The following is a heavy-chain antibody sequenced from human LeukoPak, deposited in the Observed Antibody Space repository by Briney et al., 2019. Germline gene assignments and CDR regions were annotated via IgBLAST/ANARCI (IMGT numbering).Heavy chain of an antibody. CDR2: IYYSGST. CDR1: GGSFSSSTYY. D-gene: IGHD3/OR15-3a*01. CDR3: ASGTGYFHIDY. Sequence: SETLSLTCTVSGGSFSSSTYYWDWIRQPPGKGLEWIGSIYYSGSTYYNPSLKSRVTISVDTSKNQFSLKVNSVTAADTAVYYCASGTGYFHIDYWGQGTLFTVSS. V-gene: IGHV4-39*01. J-gene: IGHJ4*02.